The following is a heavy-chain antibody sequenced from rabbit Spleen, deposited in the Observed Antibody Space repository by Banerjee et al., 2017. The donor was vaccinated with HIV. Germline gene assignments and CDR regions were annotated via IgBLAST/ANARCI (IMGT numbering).Heavy chain of an antibody. V-gene: IGHV1S40*01. CDR2: IYGGDGGST. CDR1: GFSFSNSYY. Sequence: QSLEESGGDRVKPGASLTLTCTASGFSFSNSYYMCWVRQAPGKGLESIACIYGGDGGSTWYASWAKGRFTISKTSSTTVTLQVTSLTAADTATYFCARGSAAMTMVITGFYFNLWGPGTLVTVS. CDR3: ARGSAAMTMVITGFYFNL. J-gene: IGHJ4*01. D-gene: IGHD2-1*01.